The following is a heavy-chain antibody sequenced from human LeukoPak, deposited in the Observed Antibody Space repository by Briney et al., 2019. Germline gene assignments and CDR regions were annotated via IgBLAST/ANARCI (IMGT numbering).Heavy chain of an antibody. CDR2: IYSGGST. Sequence: GGSLRLSCAASGLTVSSNYMSWVRQAPGKGLEWVSVIYSGGSTYYADSVKGRFTISRDNSKNTLYLQMNSLRAEDTAVYYCARDRQDWGSFDYWGQGTLVTVSS. D-gene: IGHD7-27*01. V-gene: IGHV3-53*01. CDR3: ARDRQDWGSFDY. J-gene: IGHJ4*02. CDR1: GLTVSSNY.